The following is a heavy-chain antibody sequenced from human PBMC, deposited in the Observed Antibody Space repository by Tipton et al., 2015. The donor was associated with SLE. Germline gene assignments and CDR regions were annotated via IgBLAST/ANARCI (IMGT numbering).Heavy chain of an antibody. CDR3: AAGDRDDYYGMDV. V-gene: IGHV4-4*07. CDR1: GGSISFDY. CDR2: IYSSGDR. J-gene: IGHJ6*02. Sequence: TLSLTCTVSGGSISFDYWSWIRQSAGRGLEWIGRIYSSGDRDYNPSLRSRVTMSIDASQNRVSLRLKSVSAADTAVYYCAAGDRDDYYGMDVWGQGTTVTVSS. D-gene: IGHD4-17*01.